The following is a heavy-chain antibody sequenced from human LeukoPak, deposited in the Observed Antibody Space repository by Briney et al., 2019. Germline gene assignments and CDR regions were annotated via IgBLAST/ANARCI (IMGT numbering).Heavy chain of an antibody. CDR1: GFTFSNYW. J-gene: IGHJ4*02. Sequence: GGSLRLSCAASGFTFSNYWMSWVRQAPGKGLEWVANIKLDGSEKYYVDSVKGRFTISRDNSKNTLYLQMNSLRAEDTAVYYCAKVRNCYGDCYYFDYWGQGTLVTVSS. CDR2: IKLDGSEK. CDR3: AKVRNCYGDCYYFDY. V-gene: IGHV3-7*03. D-gene: IGHD2-2*01.